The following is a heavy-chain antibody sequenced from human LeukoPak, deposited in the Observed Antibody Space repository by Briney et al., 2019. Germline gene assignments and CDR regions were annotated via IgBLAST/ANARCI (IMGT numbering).Heavy chain of an antibody. CDR2: ISSSSSYI. J-gene: IGHJ4*02. Sequence: GGSLRLSCAASGFTFSSYSMNWVRQAPGKGLEWVSSISSSSSYIYYADSVKGRFTISRDNAKNSLYLQMNSLRAEDTALYYCAKDYDYGGKGLDYWGQGALVTVSS. CDR1: GFTFSSYS. D-gene: IGHD4-23*01. CDR3: AKDYDYGGKGLDY. V-gene: IGHV3-21*04.